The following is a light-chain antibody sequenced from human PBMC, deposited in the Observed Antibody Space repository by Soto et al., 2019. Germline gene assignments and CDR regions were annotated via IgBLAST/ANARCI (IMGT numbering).Light chain of an antibody. CDR2: QND. Sequence: SYELTQPPSVSVSPGQTASITCSGDTLGDKYASWYQQKSGQSPVLVIYQNDKRPSGIPERFSGSNSGNTATLTISGTQAMDEADFYCQAWDSNNVVFGGGTKVTVL. V-gene: IGLV3-1*01. CDR3: QAWDSNNVV. J-gene: IGLJ2*01. CDR1: TLGDKY.